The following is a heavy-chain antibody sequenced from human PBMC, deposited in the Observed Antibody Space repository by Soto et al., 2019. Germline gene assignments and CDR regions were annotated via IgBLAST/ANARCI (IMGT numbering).Heavy chain of an antibody. CDR3: TTGLNYYYYYYGMDV. CDR2: ISYDGSNK. CDR1: GFTFSSYG. Sequence: GGSLRLSCAASGFTFSSYGMHWVRQAPGKGLEWVAVISYDGSNKYYADSVKGRFTISRDNSKNTLYLQMNSLRAEDTAVYYCTTGLNYYYYYYGMDVWGQGTTVTVSS. J-gene: IGHJ6*02. V-gene: IGHV3-30*03.